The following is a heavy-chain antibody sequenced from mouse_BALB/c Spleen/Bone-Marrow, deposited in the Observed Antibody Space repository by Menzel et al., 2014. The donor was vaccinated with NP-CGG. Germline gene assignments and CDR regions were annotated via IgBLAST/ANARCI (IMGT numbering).Heavy chain of an antibody. D-gene: IGHD2-4*01. V-gene: IGHV14-3*02. CDR2: IDLANGNT. CDR1: GFNIKDTY. CDR3: ARFPYDYGGGDY. J-gene: IGHJ2*01. Sequence: VQLQQSGAELVKPGASVKLSCTASGFNIKDTYMHWVKQRPEQGLEWIGRIDLANGNTKYDPKFQGKATITADTSSNTAYLQLSSLTSEDTAVYYCARFPYDYGGGDYWGQGTTLTVSS.